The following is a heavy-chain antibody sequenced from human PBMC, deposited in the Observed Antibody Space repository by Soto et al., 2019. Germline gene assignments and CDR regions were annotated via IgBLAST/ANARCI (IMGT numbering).Heavy chain of an antibody. D-gene: IGHD6-6*01. J-gene: IGHJ4*02. CDR3: ASSSPFHY. V-gene: IGHV4-39*01. CDR2: IYYSGNT. Sequence: SETLSLTCSVSSASLNSSTYYWSWIRQPPGRGPEWIGSIYYSGNTYYKPSLKGRVSISIDTSRNQFSLKLTSVTAADTGVYYCASSSPFHYWGPGILVTVSS. CDR1: SASLNSSTYY.